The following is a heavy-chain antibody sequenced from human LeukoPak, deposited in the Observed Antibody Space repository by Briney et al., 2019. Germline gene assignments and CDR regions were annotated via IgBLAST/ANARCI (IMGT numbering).Heavy chain of an antibody. CDR2: INHSGST. J-gene: IGHJ3*02. CDR3: AIPLIQDIVVVPAASAFDI. D-gene: IGHD2-2*01. CDR1: GGPFSDYY. V-gene: IGHV4-34*01. Sequence: PSETLSLTCAVYGGPFSDYYWSWIRQPPGKGLEWIGRINHSGSTNYSPSLKSRVTISVDTSKNQFSLKLSSVTAADTAVYYCAIPLIQDIVVVPAASAFDIWGQGTMVTVSS.